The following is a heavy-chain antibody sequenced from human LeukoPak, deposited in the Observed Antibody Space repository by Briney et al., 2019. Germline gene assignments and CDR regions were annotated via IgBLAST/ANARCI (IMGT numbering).Heavy chain of an antibody. CDR3: ALLPGRSWDFYF. D-gene: IGHD6-13*01. J-gene: IGHJ4*02. CDR2: INPDSGDT. V-gene: IGHV1-2*02. Sequence: ASVKVSHKASDYTFSVYHIRLVRQAPGQGLEWMAWINPDSGDTNYAQKLQGRVTMTRDTSISTAYMEVSSLRSDDTAVDYCALLPGRSWDFYFWGEGTLVTVSS. CDR1: DYTFSVYH.